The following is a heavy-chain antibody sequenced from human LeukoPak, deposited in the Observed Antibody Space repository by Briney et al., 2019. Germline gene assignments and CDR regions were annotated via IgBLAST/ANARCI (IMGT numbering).Heavy chain of an antibody. CDR2: IWYDGSNK. CDR3: ARAQGYCSGGSCYSGSPVDY. J-gene: IGHJ4*02. V-gene: IGHV3-33*01. D-gene: IGHD2-15*01. Sequence: GGSPRLSCAASGFTFSSYGMHWVRQAPGKGLEWVAVIWYDGSNKYYADSVKGRFTISRDNSKNTLYPQMNSLRAEDTAVYYCARAQGYCSGGSCYSGSPVDYWGQGTLVTVSS. CDR1: GFTFSSYG.